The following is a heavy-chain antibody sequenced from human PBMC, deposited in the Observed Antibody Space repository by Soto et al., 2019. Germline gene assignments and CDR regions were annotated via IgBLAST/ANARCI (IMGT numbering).Heavy chain of an antibody. CDR1: GFTFSTYA. CDR2: ISGSAVST. J-gene: IGHJ4*02. CDR3: ACLAWFGDPVPPFDC. V-gene: IGHV3-23*01. Sequence: GGSLRLSCAASGFTFSTYAMAWVRQAPGKGLEWVSGISGSAVSTNHADSVKGRFIISRDNSKNVVYLQMNSLRAEDTAVYYCACLAWFGDPVPPFDCWGQGTVVTVSS. D-gene: IGHD3-10*01.